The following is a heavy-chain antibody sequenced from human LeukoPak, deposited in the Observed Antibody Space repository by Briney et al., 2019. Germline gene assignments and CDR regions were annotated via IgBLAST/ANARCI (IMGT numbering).Heavy chain of an antibody. CDR3: ATSPYDFWSGYSAFDI. Sequence: GASVKVSCKVSGYTLTELSMHWVRQAPGKGLEWMGGFDPEDGETIYAQKFQGRVTITEDTSTDTAYMELSSLRSEDTAVYYCATSPYDFWSGYSAFDIWGQGTMVTVSS. J-gene: IGHJ3*02. CDR1: GYTLTELS. D-gene: IGHD3-3*01. CDR2: FDPEDGET. V-gene: IGHV1-24*01.